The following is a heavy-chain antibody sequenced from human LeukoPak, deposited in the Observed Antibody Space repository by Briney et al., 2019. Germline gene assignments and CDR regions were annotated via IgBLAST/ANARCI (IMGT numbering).Heavy chain of an antibody. Sequence: ASVKVSCKASGYTFTSYGISWVLQAPGQGLEWMGWISAYNGNTNYAQKLQGRVTMTTDTSTSTACMELRSLRSDDTAVYYCARDLGGGSCYGDYWGQGTLVTVSS. J-gene: IGHJ4*02. D-gene: IGHD2-15*01. CDR2: ISAYNGNT. CDR3: ARDLGGGSCYGDY. V-gene: IGHV1-18*01. CDR1: GYTFTSYG.